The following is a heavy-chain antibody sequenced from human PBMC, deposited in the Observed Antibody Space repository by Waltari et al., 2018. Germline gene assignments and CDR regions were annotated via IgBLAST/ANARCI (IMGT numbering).Heavy chain of an antibody. J-gene: IGHJ5*02. Sequence: QVQLQESGPGLVKPSETLSLTCSVSGDSINTSPHYCGWIRQPPGKGLEWIGNIYSAGYTYYDPSLKSRLTIAVDTSKNQFSLKMSSVTAADTAIYYCARVSGGYPVGWIDPWGQGTLVTVSS. CDR3: ARVSGGYPVGWIDP. V-gene: IGHV4-39*07. CDR1: GDSINTSPHY. CDR2: IYSAGYT. D-gene: IGHD1-26*01.